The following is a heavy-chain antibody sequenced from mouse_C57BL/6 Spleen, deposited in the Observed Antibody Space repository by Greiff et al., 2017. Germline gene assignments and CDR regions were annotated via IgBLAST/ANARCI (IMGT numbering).Heavy chain of an antibody. V-gene: IGHV1-64*01. CDR3: ARRTTVVANYFDV. CDR1: VYTFTSYW. CDR2: IHPYSGST. Sequence: QVQLQQPGAELVKPGASVKLSCKASVYTFTSYWMHWVKQRPGQGLAWIGMIHPYSGSTNYNEKFKSKATLTVDESSSTAYMQLSSLTSEDSAVYYCARRTTVVANYFDVWGKGTTLTVSS. D-gene: IGHD1-1*01. J-gene: IGHJ2*01.